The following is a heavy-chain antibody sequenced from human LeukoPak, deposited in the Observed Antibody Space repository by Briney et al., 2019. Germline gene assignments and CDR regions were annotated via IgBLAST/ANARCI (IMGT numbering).Heavy chain of an antibody. CDR2: INPSGGST. J-gene: IGHJ3*02. Sequence: ASVKVSCKASGYTFTNYHIHWVRQAPGQGLEWMGIINPSGGSTNYAQKFQGRVTMTRDMSTSTVYMELSSLRSEDTAVYFCARSRRGFSFPYDAFDIWGQGTMVTVSS. CDR3: ARSRRGFSFPYDAFDI. CDR1: GYTFTNYH. V-gene: IGHV1-46*01. D-gene: IGHD3-22*01.